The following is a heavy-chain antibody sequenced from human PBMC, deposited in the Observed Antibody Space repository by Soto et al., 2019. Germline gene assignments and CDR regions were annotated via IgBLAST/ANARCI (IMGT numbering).Heavy chain of an antibody. V-gene: IGHV4-39*07. CDR2: IYYSGST. D-gene: IGHD1-26*01. Sequence: SETLSLTCTVSGGSISSSSYYWGWIRQPPGRGLEGIGSIYYSGSTYYNPSLKSRVTISVDTSKNQFSLKLSSVTAADTAVYYCERDRLNIVGASLGWFDPWGQGTLVTVSS. CDR1: GGSISSSSYY. J-gene: IGHJ5*02. CDR3: ERDRLNIVGASLGWFDP.